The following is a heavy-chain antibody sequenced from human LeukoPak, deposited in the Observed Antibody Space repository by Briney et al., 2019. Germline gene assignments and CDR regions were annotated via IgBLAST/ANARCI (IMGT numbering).Heavy chain of an antibody. CDR1: GYTFTGYY. CDR2: INPNSGGT. D-gene: IGHD4-23*01. V-gene: IGHV1-2*02. Sequence: GASVKVSCKASGYTFTGYYMHWVRQAPGQGLEWMGWINPNSGGTNYAQKFQGRVTMTRDTSISTAYMELSRLRSDDTAVYYCARGAHKRDDYGGFFDYWGQGTLVTVSS. CDR3: ARGAHKRDDYGGFFDY. J-gene: IGHJ4*02.